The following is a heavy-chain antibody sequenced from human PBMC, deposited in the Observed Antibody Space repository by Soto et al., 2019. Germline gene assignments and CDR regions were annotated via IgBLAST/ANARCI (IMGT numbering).Heavy chain of an antibody. CDR1: GYTFTSYD. CDR2: MNPNGGNT. Sequence: QVQLVQSGAEVKKPGASVKVSCKASGYTFTSYDINWVRQATGQGLEWMGWMNPNGGNTGYAQKLQGRATMTRNTSTRTAYKELSSLKSEDTAVYYCASDKRYGYADYWGQGTLVTVTS. D-gene: IGHD5-18*01. J-gene: IGHJ4*02. CDR3: ASDKRYGYADY. V-gene: IGHV1-8*01.